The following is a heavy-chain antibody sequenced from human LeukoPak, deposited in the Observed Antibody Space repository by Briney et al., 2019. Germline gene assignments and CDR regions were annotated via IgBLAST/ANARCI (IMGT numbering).Heavy chain of an antibody. Sequence: PGGSLRLSCAASGLTFHDYDMSWVRQSPGKGLEWVSGINWNGDRTGYADSVKGRFTISRDNAKKSLYLQMNSLRAEDTALYYCARRDYYGSGSPDFWGQGTLVTVSS. J-gene: IGHJ4*02. CDR2: INWNGDRT. D-gene: IGHD3-10*01. CDR3: ARRDYYGSGSPDF. V-gene: IGHV3-20*04. CDR1: GLTFHDYD.